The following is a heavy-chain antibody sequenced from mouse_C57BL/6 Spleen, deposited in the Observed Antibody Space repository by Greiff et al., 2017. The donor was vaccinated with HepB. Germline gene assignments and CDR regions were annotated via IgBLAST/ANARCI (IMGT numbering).Heavy chain of an antibody. D-gene: IGHD2-5*01. CDR3: ARENYRKYMDY. V-gene: IGHV5-16*01. CDR1: GFTFSDYY. J-gene: IGHJ4*01. Sequence: EVQRVESEGGLVQPGSSMKLSCTASGFTFSDYYMAWVRQVPEKGLEWVANINYDGSSTYYLDSLKSRFIISRDNAKNNLYLQMSSLKSEDTATYYCARENYRKYMDYWGKGTSVTVAT. CDR2: INYDGSST.